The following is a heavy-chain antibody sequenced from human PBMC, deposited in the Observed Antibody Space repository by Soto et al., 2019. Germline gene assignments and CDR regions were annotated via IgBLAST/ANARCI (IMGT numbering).Heavy chain of an antibody. J-gene: IGHJ6*02. CDR2: IWYDGSNK. CDR3: ARDAYYYDILTGPLPYYYYGMDV. Sequence: GGSLRLSCAASGCTFSSYGMHWVRQAPGKGLEWVAVIWYDGSNKYYADSVKGRFTISRDNSKNTLYLQMNSLRAEDTAVYYCARDAYYYDILTGPLPYYYYGMDVWGQGTTVTVSS. V-gene: IGHV3-33*01. CDR1: GCTFSSYG. D-gene: IGHD3-9*01.